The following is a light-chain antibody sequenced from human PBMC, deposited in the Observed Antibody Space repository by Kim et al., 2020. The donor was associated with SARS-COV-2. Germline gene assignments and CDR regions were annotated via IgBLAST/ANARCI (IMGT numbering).Light chain of an antibody. CDR3: QAWDSPNWV. CDR2: HDT. CDR1: RLGDKH. Sequence: YELTQPPSVSVSPGQTATITCSGHRLGDKHVCWYQQRPGRSPVLVIYHDTERPSGIPERFSGSNSGNTATLTISGTQAMDEADYYCQAWDSPNWVFGGGTQLTVL. J-gene: IGLJ3*02. V-gene: IGLV3-1*01.